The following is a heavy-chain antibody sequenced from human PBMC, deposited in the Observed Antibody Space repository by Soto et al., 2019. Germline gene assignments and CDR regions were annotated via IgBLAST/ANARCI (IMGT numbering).Heavy chain of an antibody. D-gene: IGHD5-18*01. J-gene: IGHJ6*02. CDR1: GYTFTSYG. V-gene: IGHV1-18*01. CDR2: ISAYNGNT. CDR3: ARRQVDTAMDFFYYYYYGMDV. Sequence: GASVKVSCKASGYTFTSYGISWVRQAPGQGLEWMGWISAYNGNTNYAQKLQGRVTMTTDTSTSTAYMELRSLRSDDTAVSYCARRQVDTAMDFFYYYYYGMDVWGQGTTVTVSS.